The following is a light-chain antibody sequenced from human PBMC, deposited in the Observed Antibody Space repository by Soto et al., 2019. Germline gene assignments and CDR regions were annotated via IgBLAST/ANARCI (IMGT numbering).Light chain of an antibody. V-gene: IGLV2-14*01. CDR3: SSYTSSRAYV. Sequence: QSALTQPASVSGSPGQSITISCTGTSSDVGGYNYVSWYQQQSGKAPKLMIHEVSNRPSGVSSRFSGSKSGNTASLTISGLQAKDEADYYCSSYTSSRAYVFGIGTKLTVL. J-gene: IGLJ1*01. CDR1: SSDVGGYNY. CDR2: EVS.